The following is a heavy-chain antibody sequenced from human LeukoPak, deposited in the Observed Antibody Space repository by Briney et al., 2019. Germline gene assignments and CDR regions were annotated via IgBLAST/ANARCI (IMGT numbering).Heavy chain of an antibody. CDR2: INNNGGRT. CDR3: ARVRYGSGSYYNDY. J-gene: IGHJ4*02. D-gene: IGHD3-10*01. Sequence: GGSLRLSCAASGFTLSSYSMHWVRQTPGKGLEYVSAINNNGGRTYYANSVKGRFTISRDNSKNTLFLQMGSLRDEDMGVYYCARVRYGSGSYYNDYWGQGTLVTVCS. V-gene: IGHV3-64*01. CDR1: GFTLSSYS.